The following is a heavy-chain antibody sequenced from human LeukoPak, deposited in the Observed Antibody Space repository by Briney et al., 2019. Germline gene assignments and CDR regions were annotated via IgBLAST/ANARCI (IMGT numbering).Heavy chain of an antibody. D-gene: IGHD2-15*01. Sequence: PSGTLSLTSAVSGGSISSSNWGSWVRQPPGKGLEWVGEIYHSGSTNYNPSLKSRVTISVDKSKNQFSLKLTSVTAADTAVYYCARDNRYCNGGYCSNWFDPWGQGTLVTVSS. V-gene: IGHV4-4*02. J-gene: IGHJ5*02. CDR3: ARDNRYCNGGYCSNWFDP. CDR1: GGSISSSNW. CDR2: IYHSGST.